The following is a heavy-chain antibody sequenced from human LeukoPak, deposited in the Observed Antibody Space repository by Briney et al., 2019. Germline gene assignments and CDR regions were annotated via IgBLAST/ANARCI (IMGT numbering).Heavy chain of an antibody. D-gene: IGHD2-2*01. J-gene: IGHJ5*02. V-gene: IGHV3-48*03. CDR3: AKYVLAPARWFDP. Sequence: GGSLRLSCAASGFTFSSYEMNWVRQAPGKGLEWVSYISSSGSTIYYADSVKGRFTISRDNAKNSLYLQMNSLRAEDTALYYCAKYVLAPARWFDPWGQGTQVTVSS. CDR2: ISSSGSTI. CDR1: GFTFSSYE.